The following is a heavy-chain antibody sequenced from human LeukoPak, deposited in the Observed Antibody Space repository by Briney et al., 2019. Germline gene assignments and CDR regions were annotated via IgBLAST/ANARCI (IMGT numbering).Heavy chain of an antibody. V-gene: IGHV4-59*01. CDR1: GGSIRSYY. CDR3: ARVPGVAVTPGWYYYGMDV. D-gene: IGHD4-17*01. Sequence: SETLSLTCTVSGGSIRSYYWSWIRQPPGKGLEWIGYIYHSGSTDYNPSLKSRVTISVDTSKNQFSLKLSSVTAADTAVYYCARVPGVAVTPGWYYYGMDVWGQGTTVTVSS. CDR2: IYHSGST. J-gene: IGHJ6*02.